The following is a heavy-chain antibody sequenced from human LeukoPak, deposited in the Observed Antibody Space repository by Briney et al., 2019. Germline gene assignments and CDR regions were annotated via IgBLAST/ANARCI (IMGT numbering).Heavy chain of an antibody. J-gene: IGHJ4*02. Sequence: GASVKVSCKASGYTFTTYDINWVRQATGQGLEWMGWMNPNSGNAGYTQKFQGRVTMTRNTSISTAYMELSSLRSEDTAVYYCAREYCSGGSCYRAGDYWGQGTLVTVSS. CDR2: MNPNSGNA. V-gene: IGHV1-8*01. CDR3: AREYCSGGSCYRAGDY. CDR1: GYTFTTYD. D-gene: IGHD2-15*01.